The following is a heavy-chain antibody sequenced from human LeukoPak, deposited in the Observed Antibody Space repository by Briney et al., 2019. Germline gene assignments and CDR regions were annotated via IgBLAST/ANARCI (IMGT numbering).Heavy chain of an antibody. V-gene: IGHV4-39*01. CDR3: QSRFLEWLLDY. CDR2: IYDTGST. Sequence: PSETLSLTCTVSGDSIRSNNYYWGWIRQPPGKGLEWIGSIYDTGSTFYNPSLESRVIISVDTSKNQFSLKLSSVTAADTAVYYCQSRFLEWLLDYWGQGTLVTVSS. D-gene: IGHD3-3*01. CDR1: GDSIRSNNYY. J-gene: IGHJ4*02.